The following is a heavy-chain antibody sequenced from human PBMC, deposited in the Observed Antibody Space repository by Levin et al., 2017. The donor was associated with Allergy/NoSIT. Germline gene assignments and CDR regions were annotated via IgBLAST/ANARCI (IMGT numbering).Heavy chain of an antibody. CDR2: ISYDGSNK. Sequence: GESLKISCAASGFTFSSYAMHWVRQAPGKGLEWVAVISYDGSNKYYADFAKGRFTISRDNSKNTLYLQMNSLRAEDTAVYLCARALGTSFHYYYYMDVWGKGTTVTVSS. CDR1: GFTFSSYA. D-gene: IGHD2-8*01. J-gene: IGHJ6*03. V-gene: IGHV3-30-3*01. CDR3: ARALGTSFHYYYYMDV.